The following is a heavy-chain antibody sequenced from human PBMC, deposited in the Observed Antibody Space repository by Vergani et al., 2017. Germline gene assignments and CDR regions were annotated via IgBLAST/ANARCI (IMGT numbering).Heavy chain of an antibody. J-gene: IGHJ6*04. Sequence: EVQLLESGGDLVQPGGSLRLSCAASGFTFNHYAMNWVRQAPGKGLEWVSGISGSGGSTYYAGSVKGRFTISRDSSKNTLYLQMNSLSAGDTAVYYCAKANPRNRGYDYLYYYQAMEVGGKGTTVTVSS. D-gene: IGHD5-12*01. V-gene: IGHV3-23*01. CDR1: GFTFNHYA. CDR3: AKANPRNRGYDYLYYYQAMEV. CDR2: ISGSGGST.